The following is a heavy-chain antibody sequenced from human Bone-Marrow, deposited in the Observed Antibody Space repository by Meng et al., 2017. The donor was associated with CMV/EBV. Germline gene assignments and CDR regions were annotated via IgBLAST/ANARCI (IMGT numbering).Heavy chain of an antibody. CDR2: TRYDGSTK. CDR1: GFTFSTYG. D-gene: IGHD6-6*01. V-gene: IGHV3-30*02. J-gene: IGHJ6*02. Sequence: GESLKISCAASGFTFSTYGMHWVRQAPGKGLEWVAFTRYDGSTKHYADSLKGRFTISRDNSKNTLYLQMNSLRAEDTAVYYCARTPWAARPPGPYYGMDVWAQGTTVTVSS. CDR3: ARTPWAARPPGPYYGMDV.